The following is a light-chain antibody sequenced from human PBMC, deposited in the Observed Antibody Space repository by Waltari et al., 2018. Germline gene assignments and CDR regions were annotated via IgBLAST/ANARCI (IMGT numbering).Light chain of an antibody. V-gene: IGLV3-27*01. CDR2: KDT. J-gene: IGLJ2*01. Sequence: SYELTQPSSVSVSPGPTAKITCPGDIVTKNYVRWFQQKPGRAPVLVIYKDTERPSGIPERFSGSSSGTTVTLTISGAQGEDEAEYYCNCATDDNVRIFGGGTRLTVL. CDR3: NCATDDNVRI. CDR1: IVTKNY.